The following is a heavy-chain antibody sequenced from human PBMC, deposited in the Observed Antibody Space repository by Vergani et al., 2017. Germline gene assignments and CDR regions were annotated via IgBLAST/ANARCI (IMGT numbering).Heavy chain of an antibody. D-gene: IGHD3-16*01. V-gene: IGHV3-33*01. Sequence: QVQLVESGGGVVQPGRSLRLSCAASGFTFSSYGVHWVRHAPGKGMEWVAVIWYGGSNKYYADSVKGRFTISRDNSKNTLYRQMNRPRAEDTAGYYCARDRIYVILSSDYTDGWGKGTTVTVPS. CDR2: IWYGGSNK. CDR1: GFTFSSYG. CDR3: ARDRIYVILSSDYTDG. J-gene: IGHJ6*03.